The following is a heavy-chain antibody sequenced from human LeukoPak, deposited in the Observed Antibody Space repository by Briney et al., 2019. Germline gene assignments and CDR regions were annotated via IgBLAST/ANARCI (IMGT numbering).Heavy chain of an antibody. CDR1: GGSISSYY. V-gene: IGHV4-4*08. D-gene: IGHD3-16*01. J-gene: IGHJ4*02. CDR2: SGNT. Sequence: SETLSLTCTVSGGSISSYYWSWIRQPPGKGLEWIGYSGNTKYNPSLKSRVTISVDTSKNQFSLKLSSVTAADTAVYYCARDRGEYYFDYWGQGTLVTVSS. CDR3: ARDRGEYYFDY.